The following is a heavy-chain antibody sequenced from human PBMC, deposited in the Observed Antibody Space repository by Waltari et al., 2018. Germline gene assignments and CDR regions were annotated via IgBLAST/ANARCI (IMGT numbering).Heavy chain of an antibody. CDR2: VNPNGGRA. Sequence: QVQLVQSGAEVKKPGASVKVSCKASGYIFTDFYIHRVRQAPGQWLEWMGTVNPNGGRATYAQKLQDRVTMTRDTSTSTVYMELSRLRSEDTAVYYCARDGSTLIWGVAEWGQGTLVTVSS. CDR3: ARDGSTLIWGVAE. CDR1: GYIFTDFY. J-gene: IGHJ4*02. D-gene: IGHD2-2*01. V-gene: IGHV1-46*04.